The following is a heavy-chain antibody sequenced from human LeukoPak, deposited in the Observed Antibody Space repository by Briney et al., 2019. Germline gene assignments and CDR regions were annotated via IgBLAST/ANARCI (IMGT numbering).Heavy chain of an antibody. D-gene: IGHD3-16*02. CDR3: ARVDDYVWGSYRYQYYFDY. CDR2: MNHRGST. J-gene: IGHJ4*02. CDR1: GGSFSGYY. Sequence: SETLSLTCAVYGGSFSGYYWRWIRQPPGKGLEWIGEMNHRGSTNYNPSLKSRVTISVDTSKNQFSLTLSSVTAADTAVYYCARVDDYVWGSYRYQYYFDYWGQGTLVTVSS. V-gene: IGHV4-34*01.